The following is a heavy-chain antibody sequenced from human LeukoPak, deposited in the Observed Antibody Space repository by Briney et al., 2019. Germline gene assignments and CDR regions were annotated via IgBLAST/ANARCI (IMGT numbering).Heavy chain of an antibody. D-gene: IGHD3-10*01. V-gene: IGHV3-21*01. J-gene: IGHJ4*02. CDR1: GFTFSSYS. CDR3: ASVRVAGTGY. CDR2: ISSSSSYI. Sequence: GGSLRLSCAASGFTFSSYSMSWVRQAPGKGLEWVSSISSSSSYIYYADSVKGRFTISRDNAKNSLYLQMNSLRAEDTAVYYCASVRVAGTGYWGQGTLVTVSS.